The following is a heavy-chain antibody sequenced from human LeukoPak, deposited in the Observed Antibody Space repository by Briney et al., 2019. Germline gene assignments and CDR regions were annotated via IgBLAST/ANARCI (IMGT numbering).Heavy chain of an antibody. CDR1: GFTFSSYA. D-gene: IGHD3-3*01. Sequence: GGSLRLSCAASGFTFSSYAMSWVRQAPGKGLEWVSAISGSGGSTYYADSVKGRFTISRDNSKNTLYLQMNSLRAEDTAVYYCAKVDYDFWSGLYYFDYWGQGTLVTVSS. CDR3: AKVDYDFWSGLYYFDY. CDR2: ISGSGGST. V-gene: IGHV3-23*01. J-gene: IGHJ4*02.